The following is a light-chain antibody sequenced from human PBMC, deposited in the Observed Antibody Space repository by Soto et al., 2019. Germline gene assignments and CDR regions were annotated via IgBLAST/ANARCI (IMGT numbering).Light chain of an antibody. V-gene: IGKV3-20*01. CDR1: QRVSGNH. J-gene: IGKJ4*01. Sequence: EIVLTQSAGTLSLSPGERAILSCRASQRVSGNHLAWYQQKPGQAPRLLIYGASSRATGIPAWFSGSGSGTDFTLTISRLEPEDLAVYYCQQSASSPLTFGAGTKVEIK. CDR2: GAS. CDR3: QQSASSPLT.